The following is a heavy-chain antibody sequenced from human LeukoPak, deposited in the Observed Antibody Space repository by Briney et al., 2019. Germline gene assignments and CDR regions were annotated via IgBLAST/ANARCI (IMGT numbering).Heavy chain of an antibody. CDR1: GGSISSYY. V-gene: IGHV4-59*01. CDR3: ARVLRGSYSADY. J-gene: IGHJ4*02. CDR2: IYYSGST. Sequence: PSEALSLTCTVSGGSISSYYWSWIRQPPGKGLEWIGYIYYSGSTNYNPSLKSRVTISVDTSKNQFSLKLSSVTAADTAVYYCARVLRGSYSADYWGQGTLVTVSS. D-gene: IGHD1-26*01.